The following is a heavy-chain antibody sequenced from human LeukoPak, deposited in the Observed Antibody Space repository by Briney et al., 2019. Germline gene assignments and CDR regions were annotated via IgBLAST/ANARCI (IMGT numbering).Heavy chain of an antibody. D-gene: IGHD2-15*01. CDR3: ARHPCRSGGTCYSDFDY. CDR1: GYRFTSYW. Sequence: GESLQISCKGSGYRFTSYWIGWVRQMPGKGLEWMGIIYPGDSDTRYSPSFQGQVTISADKSISTAYLQWSSLKASDTAMYYCARHPCRSGGTCYSDFDYWGQGTLVTVSS. J-gene: IGHJ4*02. CDR2: IYPGDSDT. V-gene: IGHV5-51*01.